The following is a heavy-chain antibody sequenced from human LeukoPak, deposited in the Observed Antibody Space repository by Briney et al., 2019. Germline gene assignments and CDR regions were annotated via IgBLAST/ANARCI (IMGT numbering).Heavy chain of an antibody. Sequence: GGSLRLSCAASGFTFSTYSMNWVRQAPGKGLEWVSYISSSSSTIYYADSVKGRFTISRDNAKNSLYLQMNSLRAEDTAVYYCARDIYCSSTSCYTGASDFWGQGTMVTVSS. CDR3: ARDIYCSSTSCYTGASDF. J-gene: IGHJ3*01. D-gene: IGHD2-2*01. CDR1: GFTFSTYS. V-gene: IGHV3-48*04. CDR2: ISSSSSTI.